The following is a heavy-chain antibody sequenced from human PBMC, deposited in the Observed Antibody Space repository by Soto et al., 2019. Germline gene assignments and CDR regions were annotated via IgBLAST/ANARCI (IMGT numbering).Heavy chain of an antibody. CDR2: IIPIFGTA. CDR3: AREVHSSGYNDAFDI. CDR1: GGTFSSYA. J-gene: IGHJ3*02. V-gene: IGHV1-69*13. D-gene: IGHD6-19*01. Sequence: GASVKVSCKASGGTFSSYAISWVRQAPGQGLEWMGGIIPIFGTANYAQKFQGRVTITAGESTSTAYMELSSLRSEDTAVYYCAREVHSSGYNDAFDIWGQGTMVTVSS.